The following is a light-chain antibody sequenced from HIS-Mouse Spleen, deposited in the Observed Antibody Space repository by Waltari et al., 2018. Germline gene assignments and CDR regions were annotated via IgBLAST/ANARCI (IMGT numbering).Light chain of an antibody. CDR1: ISHVGSDNL. CDR3: CSYAGSSTWV. J-gene: IGLJ3*02. CDR2: EGS. V-gene: IGLV2-23*01. Sequence: QSALPQPASVSGSPGQSITISCTGTISHVGSDNLVSWYQQHPGKAPNLMIYEGSKRPSGVSNRFSGSKSGNTASLTISGLQAEDEADYYCCSYAGSSTWVFGGGTKLTVL.